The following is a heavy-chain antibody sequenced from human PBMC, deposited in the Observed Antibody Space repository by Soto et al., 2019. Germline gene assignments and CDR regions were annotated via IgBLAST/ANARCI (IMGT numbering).Heavy chain of an antibody. CDR2: IKQDGSEK. J-gene: IGHJ6*02. D-gene: IGHD6-13*01. CDR3: AREGSSWYYYYCGMDV. CDR1: GFTFSSYW. Sequence: PGGSLRLSCAASGFTFSSYWMSWVRQAPGKGLEWVANIKQDGSEKYYVDSVKGRFTISRDNAKNSLYLQMNSLRAEDTAVYYCAREGSSWYYYYCGMDVWGQGTTVTVSS. V-gene: IGHV3-7*04.